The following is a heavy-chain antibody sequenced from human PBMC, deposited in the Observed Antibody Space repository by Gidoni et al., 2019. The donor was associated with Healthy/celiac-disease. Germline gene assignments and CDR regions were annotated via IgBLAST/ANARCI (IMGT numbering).Heavy chain of an antibody. J-gene: IGHJ3*02. CDR1: GFTFTSSS. CDR2: IVVGSGNT. CDR3: AAEGSGGSGKGVI. D-gene: IGHD2-15*01. V-gene: IGHV1-58*02. Sequence: QMQLVQSGPEVKKPGPSVKVSGKASGFTFTSSSMPWVRKAGGQRLEWIGWIVVGSGNTNYAQKFQERVTITRDMSTSTAYMELSSLRSEDTAVYYCAAEGSGGSGKGVIWGQGTMVTVSS.